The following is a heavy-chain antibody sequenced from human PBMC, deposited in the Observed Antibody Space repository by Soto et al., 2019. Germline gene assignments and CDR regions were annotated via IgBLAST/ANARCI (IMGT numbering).Heavy chain of an antibody. CDR3: AKASAAGTPVDY. CDR2: ISGGGDST. Sequence: PGGSLRLSCAASGFTFSSYAMSWVRQAPGKGLEWVSAISGGGDSTYYADSVKGRFTLSRDNSKNTLYLQMNSLRAEDTAVYYCAKASAAGTPVDYWGQGSLVTVSS. CDR1: GFTFSSYA. J-gene: IGHJ4*02. D-gene: IGHD6-13*01. V-gene: IGHV3-23*01.